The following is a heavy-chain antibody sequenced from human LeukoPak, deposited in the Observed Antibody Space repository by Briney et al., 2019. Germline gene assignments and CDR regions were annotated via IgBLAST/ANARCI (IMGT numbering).Heavy chain of an antibody. CDR1: GFSFRNYW. D-gene: IGHD3-22*01. CDR2: IKEDGSKK. V-gene: IGHV3-7*01. Sequence: PGGSLRLSCVASGFSFRNYWMSWVRQAPGKGLEWVANIKEDGSKKNHLDSVKGRFTISRDNAKNSLSLQMNSLRAEDTAVYYCARDGNYYDNSAYYDAFDIWGQGTMVTVSS. CDR3: ARDGNYYDNSAYYDAFDI. J-gene: IGHJ3*02.